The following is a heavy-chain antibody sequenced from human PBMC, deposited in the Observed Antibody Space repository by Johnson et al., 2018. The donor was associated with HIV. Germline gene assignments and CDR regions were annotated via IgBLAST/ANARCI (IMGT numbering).Heavy chain of an antibody. D-gene: IGHD5-18*01. V-gene: IGHV3-7*01. Sequence: VQVVESGGGLVKPGGSLRVSCAASGFTFSDAWMSWVRQAPGKGLEWVANIKQDGREKYYVDSVKGRFTISRDNSKNTLYLEMNSLRAEDTAVYYCTRRPSGYSRDAFDIWGQGTMVTVSS. CDR2: IKQDGREK. J-gene: IGHJ3*02. CDR3: TRRPSGYSRDAFDI. CDR1: GFTFSDAW.